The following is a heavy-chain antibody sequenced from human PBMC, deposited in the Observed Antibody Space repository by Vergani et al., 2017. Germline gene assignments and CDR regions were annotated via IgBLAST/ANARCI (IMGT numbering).Heavy chain of an antibody. CDR1: GFTFSGSA. CDR2: INPSGGST. V-gene: IGHV1-46*03. D-gene: IGHD3-22*01. J-gene: IGHJ4*02. Sequence: VQLVESGGGLVQPGGSLTLSCAASGFTFSGSAMHWVRQAPGQGLEWMGIINPSGGSTTYAQQFQGRLTMTRDTSTSTVYMDLSNLRSEDTAVYYCARGWYYDSIAYWAYWGQGTLVTVSS. CDR3: ARGWYYDSIAYWAY.